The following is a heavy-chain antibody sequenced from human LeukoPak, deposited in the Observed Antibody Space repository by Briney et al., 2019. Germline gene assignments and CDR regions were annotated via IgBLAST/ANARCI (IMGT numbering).Heavy chain of an antibody. Sequence: PGGSLRLSCAASGFTFSSYWMHWVRQVPGKGLVWVSRIKYDGSIATYGDSVKGRFSISRDNAKNTVDLQMNSLRAEDTAVYYCARFLNRGVYYSSMDVWGKGTTVTVSS. V-gene: IGHV3-74*01. CDR2: IKYDGSIA. J-gene: IGHJ6*03. CDR3: ARFLNRGVYYSSMDV. CDR1: GFTFSSYW. D-gene: IGHD2-8*01.